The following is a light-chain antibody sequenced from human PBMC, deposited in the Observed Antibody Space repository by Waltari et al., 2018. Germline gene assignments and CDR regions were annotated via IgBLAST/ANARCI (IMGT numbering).Light chain of an antibody. J-gene: IGKJ4*01. CDR1: QSIRTN. Sequence: EIVMTQSPATLSVSPGERASLSCRASQSIRTNLAWYQQRRGQAPRLLIYDASIRATGIPARFSGSGSGTEFTLTICSLQSEDFAVYYCQQYNSWPLTFGGGTKVEIK. V-gene: IGKV3-15*01. CDR3: QQYNSWPLT. CDR2: DAS.